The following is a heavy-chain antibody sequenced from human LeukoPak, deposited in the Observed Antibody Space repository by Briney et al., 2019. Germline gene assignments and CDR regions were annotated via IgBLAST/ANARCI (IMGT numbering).Heavy chain of an antibody. Sequence: GGSLRLSCAASGFTFTNYWMGWVRQAPGKGLEWVANIGRDGSEKNYVDSVKGRFTISRDNAKNSLYLQMDSLRAEDTALYYCSRELWPGDYWGRGTLVTVSS. CDR2: IGRDGSEK. V-gene: IGHV3-7*01. CDR3: SRELWPGDY. D-gene: IGHD3-16*01. J-gene: IGHJ4*02. CDR1: GFTFTNYW.